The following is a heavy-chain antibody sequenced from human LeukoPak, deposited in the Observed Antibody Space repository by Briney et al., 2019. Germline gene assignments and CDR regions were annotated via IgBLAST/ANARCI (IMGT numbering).Heavy chain of an antibody. D-gene: IGHD3-22*01. J-gene: IGHJ4*02. CDR1: GGSFSGYY. V-gene: IGHV4-34*01. CDR3: ARDKGGYYDSSGYYSTLYYFDY. CDR2: INHSGRT. Sequence: SETLSLTCAVYGGSFSGYYWSWIRQPPGKGLEWIGEINHSGRTNYNPSLKSRVTISVDTSKNQFSLKLSSVTAADTAVYYCARDKGGYYDSSGYYSTLYYFDYWGQGTLVTVSS.